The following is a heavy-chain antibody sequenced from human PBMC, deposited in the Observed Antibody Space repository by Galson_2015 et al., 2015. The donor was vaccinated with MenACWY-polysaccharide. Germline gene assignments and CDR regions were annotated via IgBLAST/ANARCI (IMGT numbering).Heavy chain of an antibody. CDR3: ARHAGTF. V-gene: IGHV3-7*01. CDR2: IKPDGSET. Sequence: APGKGLEWVANIKPDGSETNYVDSVRDRFTIFRDNAKSSLYLQMNSLRAEDTAMFYCARHAGTFWGQGTMVIVSS. J-gene: IGHJ3*01. D-gene: IGHD2-2*01.